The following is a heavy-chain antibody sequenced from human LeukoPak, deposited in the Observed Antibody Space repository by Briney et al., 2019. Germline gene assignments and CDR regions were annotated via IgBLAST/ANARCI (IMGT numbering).Heavy chain of an antibody. CDR3: ARDSTDSSSTFDY. D-gene: IGHD6-6*01. Sequence: GRSLRLSCAASGFTFSRYGMHWVRQAPGKGLEWVAVIWYDGTNEYYADSVKGRFTFTKDNSKKTVYLQMNALRVEDTAVYYCARDSTDSSSTFDYWGQGTLVTVSS. J-gene: IGHJ4*02. CDR2: IWYDGTNE. CDR1: GFTFSRYG. V-gene: IGHV3-33*01.